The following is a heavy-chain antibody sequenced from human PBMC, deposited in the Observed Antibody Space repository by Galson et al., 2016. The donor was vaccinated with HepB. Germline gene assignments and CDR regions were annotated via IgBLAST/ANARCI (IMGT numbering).Heavy chain of an antibody. CDR3: ATAITVAGIFDY. CDR2: LFPEDGET. J-gene: IGHJ4*02. CDR1: GYTLTELP. V-gene: IGHV1-24*01. Sequence: SVKVSCKVIGYTLTELPMHWVRQTPGKGLEWMGGLFPEDGETIYGQKFKGRVTMTEDTSTDTAYMDLSNLRSEDTAVYYCATAITVAGIFDYWGQGTLVTGSS. D-gene: IGHD6-19*01.